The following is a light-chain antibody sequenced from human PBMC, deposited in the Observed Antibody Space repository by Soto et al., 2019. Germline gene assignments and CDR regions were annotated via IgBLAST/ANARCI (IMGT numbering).Light chain of an antibody. CDR2: GAS. Sequence: EIVMTQSPATLSVSPGERATLSCRAGQNIHTNLAWYQQKPGQAPRLLFYGASNRATGIPARFSGSGSGTEFTLTISSLQSEDFAVYYCQHYKTWPLAFGGGTKVDI. J-gene: IGKJ4*01. CDR3: QHYKTWPLA. CDR1: QNIHTN. V-gene: IGKV3D-15*01.